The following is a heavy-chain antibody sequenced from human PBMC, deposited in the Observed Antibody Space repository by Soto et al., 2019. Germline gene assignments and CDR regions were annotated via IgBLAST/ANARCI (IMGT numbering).Heavy chain of an antibody. D-gene: IGHD3-10*01. CDR3: AHGDPLDFHY. J-gene: IGHJ4*02. Sequence: ITLKESGPTLVKPTQTLTLTCTFSGFSLSSSGESVGWIRQPPGKALEWLALLYWNGIERYSPSLKSRLTVFKEASKSQVVLTMTNMDPVDTDTYFCAHGDPLDFHYWGQGTLVTVSP. CDR2: LYWNGIE. V-gene: IGHV2-5*01. CDR1: GFSLSSSGES.